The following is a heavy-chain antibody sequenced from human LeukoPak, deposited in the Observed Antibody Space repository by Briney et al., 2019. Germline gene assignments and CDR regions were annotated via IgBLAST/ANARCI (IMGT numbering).Heavy chain of an antibody. CDR3: ATGYCSGGSCYWPIDY. CDR1: GFTFSSYG. Sequence: PGGSLRLSCAASGFTFSSYGMHWVRQAPGKGLEWVAFIRYDGSNKYYADSVKGRFTISRDNSKNTLYLQMNSLRAEDTAVYYCATGYCSGGSCYWPIDYWGQGTLVTVSS. CDR2: IRYDGSNK. D-gene: IGHD2-15*01. J-gene: IGHJ4*02. V-gene: IGHV3-30*02.